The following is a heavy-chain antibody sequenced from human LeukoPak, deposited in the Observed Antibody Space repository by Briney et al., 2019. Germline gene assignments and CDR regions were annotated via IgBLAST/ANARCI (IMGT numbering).Heavy chain of an antibody. Sequence: SVKVSCKTSGYTFTGYSMHWVRQAPGQGLEWMGGIIPIFGTANYAQKFQGRVTITADESTSTAYMELSSLRSEDTAVYYCARDSLVAVAATGGAFDIWGQGTMVTVSS. CDR2: IIPIFGTA. D-gene: IGHD6-19*01. CDR3: ARDSLVAVAATGGAFDI. CDR1: GYTFTGYS. J-gene: IGHJ3*02. V-gene: IGHV1-69*13.